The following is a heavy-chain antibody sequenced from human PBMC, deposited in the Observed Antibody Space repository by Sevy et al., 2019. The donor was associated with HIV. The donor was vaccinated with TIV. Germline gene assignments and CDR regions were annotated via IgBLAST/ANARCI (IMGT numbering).Heavy chain of an antibody. J-gene: IGHJ4*02. Sequence: GGSLRLSCAASGFTFSSYGMHWVRQAPGKGLEWVAVISYDGSNKYYADSVKGRFTISKDNSKNTLYLQMNSRRAEDTAWYYGAKELDYYCSGSYYNVFDYWGQGTLFTVSS. D-gene: IGHD3-10*01. CDR3: AKELDYYCSGSYYNVFDY. CDR1: GFTFSSYG. V-gene: IGHV3-30*18. CDR2: ISYDGSNK.